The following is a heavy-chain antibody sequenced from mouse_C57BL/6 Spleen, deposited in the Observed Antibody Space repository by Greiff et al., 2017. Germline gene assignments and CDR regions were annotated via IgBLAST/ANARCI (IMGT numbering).Heavy chain of an antibody. Sequence: EVKLVESGGGLVQPGGSMKLSCVASGFTFSNYWMNWVRQSPEKGLEWVAQIRLKSDNYATHYAESVKGRFTISRDDSKSSVYLQMNNLRAEDTGIYYCTADEGAMDYWGQGTSVTVSS. CDR1: GFTFSNYW. V-gene: IGHV6-3*01. CDR2: IRLKSDNYAT. CDR3: TADEGAMDY. J-gene: IGHJ4*01.